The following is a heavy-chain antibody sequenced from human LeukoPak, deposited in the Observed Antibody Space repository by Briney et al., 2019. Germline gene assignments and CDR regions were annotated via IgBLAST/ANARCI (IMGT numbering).Heavy chain of an antibody. Sequence: ASVKVSCKASGYTFTSYGISWVRQAPGQGLEWMGWISDYNGNTNYAQKLQGRVTMTTDTSTSTAYMELRSLRSDDTAVYYCARPYGDYDDVRFDPWGQGTLVTVSS. CDR2: ISDYNGNT. CDR1: GYTFTSYG. CDR3: ARPYGDYDDVRFDP. V-gene: IGHV1-18*01. J-gene: IGHJ5*02. D-gene: IGHD4-17*01.